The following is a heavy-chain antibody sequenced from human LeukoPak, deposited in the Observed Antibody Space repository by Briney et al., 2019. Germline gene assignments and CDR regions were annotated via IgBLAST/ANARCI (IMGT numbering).Heavy chain of an antibody. CDR2: IYHSGST. Sequence: SGTLSLTCAVSGGSISSSNWWSWVRQPPGKGLEWIGEIYHSGSTNYNPSLKSRVTISVDKSKNQFSLKLSSVTAADTAVYYCARGPVGAPETYFDYWGQGTLVTVSS. D-gene: IGHD1-26*01. CDR1: GGSISSSNW. V-gene: IGHV4-4*02. CDR3: ARGPVGAPETYFDY. J-gene: IGHJ4*02.